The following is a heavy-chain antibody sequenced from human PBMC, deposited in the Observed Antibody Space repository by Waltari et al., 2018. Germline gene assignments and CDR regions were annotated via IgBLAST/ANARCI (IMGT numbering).Heavy chain of an antibody. CDR3: ARDRGRGIYLDS. D-gene: IGHD2-15*01. V-gene: IGHV4-4*02. CDR1: GESMSSTDW. CDR2: VPSRGGT. Sequence: QLQLQQSGPGLVKPSESLSLTCAVSGESMSSTDWWSWVRQSTGKGLEWIGQVPSRGGTNYNPALASRVIISIEMSNNQFSLKMPSPTAADTAIYYCARDRGRGIYLDSWSQGTLVTVSP. J-gene: IGHJ4*02.